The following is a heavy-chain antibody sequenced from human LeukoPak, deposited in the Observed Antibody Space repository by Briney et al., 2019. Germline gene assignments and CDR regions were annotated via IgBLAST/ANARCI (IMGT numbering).Heavy chain of an antibody. CDR2: ISTSGSII. D-gene: IGHD3-10*01. V-gene: IGHV3-48*03. Sequence: PGGSLRLSCAASGFTFSSYEMNWVRQAPGKGLEWVSYISTSGSIIYYADSVKGRFTISRDNAKNSLYLQMNSLRADDTAVDYCARPGYYYGMDVWGQGTTVTVSS. CDR3: ARPGYYYGMDV. J-gene: IGHJ6*02. CDR1: GFTFSSYE.